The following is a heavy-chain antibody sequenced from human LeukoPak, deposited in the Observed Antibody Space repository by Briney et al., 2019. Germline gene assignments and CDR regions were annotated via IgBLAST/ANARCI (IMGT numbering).Heavy chain of an antibody. CDR3: ARDDRQRRHFDY. J-gene: IGHJ4*02. CDR2: ISAYNGNT. Sequence: ASVKVSCKASGYTFTSYGISWVRQAPGRGLEWMGWISAYNGNTNYAQKLQGRVTMTTDTSTSTAYMELRSLRSDDTAVYYCARDDRQRRHFDYWGQGTLVTVSS. V-gene: IGHV1-18*01. D-gene: IGHD6-25*01. CDR1: GYTFTSYG.